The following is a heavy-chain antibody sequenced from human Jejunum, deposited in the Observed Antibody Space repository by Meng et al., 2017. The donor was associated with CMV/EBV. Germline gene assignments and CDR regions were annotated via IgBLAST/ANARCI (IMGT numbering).Heavy chain of an antibody. CDR1: VYTFTFCY. Sequence: KASVYTFTFCYIHSVRQAPGQRLEWMGLINPRGGSTNYAQKFQDRVTMTRDTSTATVYMELSSLTSEDTAVYYCAKGTQGAYLDIWGQGTLVTVLL. D-gene: IGHD3-16*01. CDR3: AKGTQGAYLDI. V-gene: IGHV1-46*01. J-gene: IGHJ4*02. CDR2: INPRGGST.